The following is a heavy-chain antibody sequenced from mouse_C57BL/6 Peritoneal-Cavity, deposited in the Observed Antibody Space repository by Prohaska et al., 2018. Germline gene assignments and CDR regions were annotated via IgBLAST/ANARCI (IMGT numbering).Heavy chain of an antibody. Sequence: PGASVKISCKASGYTFTDYYMNWVTQSHGKSLEWIGDINPNNGGTSYNQKFKGKVTLTVDKSSSTAYMELRSLTSEDSAVYYCASDGNLDDYAMDYWGQGTSVTVSS. CDR3: ASDGNLDDYAMDY. CDR1: GYTFTDYY. V-gene: IGHV1-26*01. D-gene: IGHD2-1*01. CDR2: INPNNGGT. J-gene: IGHJ4*01.